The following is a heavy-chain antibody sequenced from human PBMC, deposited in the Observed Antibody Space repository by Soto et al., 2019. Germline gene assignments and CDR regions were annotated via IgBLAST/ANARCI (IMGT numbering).Heavy chain of an antibody. J-gene: IGHJ4*02. Sequence: GRSLRLSCEVSGFTFRGYWMSWVRQAPGKGLEWVANIKQDGSEKVYVDSVKGRFSISRDNGKNSLYLQMNSLRVEDTAIYYCASESGYQWHFDFCGPGTLVTV. V-gene: IGHV3-7*03. CDR2: IKQDGSEK. CDR1: GFTFRGYW. CDR3: ASESGYQWHFDF. D-gene: IGHD5-12*01.